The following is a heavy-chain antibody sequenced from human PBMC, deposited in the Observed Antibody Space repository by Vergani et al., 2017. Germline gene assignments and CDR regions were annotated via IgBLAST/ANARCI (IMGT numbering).Heavy chain of an antibody. CDR2: IQFDGSNQ. CDR3: AKHFRGWGIDY. V-gene: IGHV3-30*02. Sequence: QLVESGGGVVQRGGSLRLSCATSGFTLSNYDMQWIRQGPGKGLEFVAFIQFDGSNQYYADSVKGRFTLSRDFSKNTLYLQMNSLRTDDTATYYCAKHFRGWGIDYWGKGTQVIVSS. D-gene: IGHD3-16*01. CDR1: GFTLSNYD. J-gene: IGHJ4*02.